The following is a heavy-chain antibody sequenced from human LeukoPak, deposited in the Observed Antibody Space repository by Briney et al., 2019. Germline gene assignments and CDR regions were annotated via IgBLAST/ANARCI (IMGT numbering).Heavy chain of an antibody. J-gene: IGHJ4*02. V-gene: IGHV3-23*01. Sequence: GGSLRLSCAASGFTFSSYAMSWVRQAPGKGLEWVSAISGSGGSTYYADSVKGRFTISRDNSKNTLYLQMNSLRAEDTAVYYCAKSGSPMVRGVIRYFDYWGQGTLVTVSS. CDR1: GFTFSSYA. CDR2: ISGSGGST. CDR3: AKSGSPMVRGVIRYFDY. D-gene: IGHD3-10*01.